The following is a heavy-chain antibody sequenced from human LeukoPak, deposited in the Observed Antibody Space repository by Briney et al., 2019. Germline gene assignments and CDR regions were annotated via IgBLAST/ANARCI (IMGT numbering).Heavy chain of an antibody. CDR3: ARAAARSPYSSSSGNDY. CDR2: INHSGST. V-gene: IGHV4-34*01. J-gene: IGHJ4*02. CDR1: GGSFSGYY. Sequence: SETLSLTCAVYGGSFSGYYWSWIRQPPGKGLEWIGEINHSGSTNYNSSLKSRVTISVDTSKNQFSLKLSSVTAADTAVYYCARAAARSPYSSSSGNDYWGQGTLVTVSS. D-gene: IGHD6-6*01.